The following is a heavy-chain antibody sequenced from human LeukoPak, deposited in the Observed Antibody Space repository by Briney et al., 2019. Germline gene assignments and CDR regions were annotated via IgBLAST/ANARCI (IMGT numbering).Heavy chain of an antibody. CDR2: IIPIFGTA. Sequence: GASVTVSFKASGGTFSSYAISWVRQAPGQGLEWMGGIIPIFGTANYAQKFQGRVTITADESTSTAYMELSSLRSEDTAVYYCARDKGIVVVAATSWSFEYYFDYWGQGTLVTVSS. CDR1: GGTFSSYA. CDR3: ARDKGIVVVAATSWSFEYYFDY. J-gene: IGHJ4*02. V-gene: IGHV1-69*13. D-gene: IGHD2-15*01.